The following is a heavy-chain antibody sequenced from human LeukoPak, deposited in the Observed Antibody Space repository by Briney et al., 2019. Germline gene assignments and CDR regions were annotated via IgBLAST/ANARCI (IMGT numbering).Heavy chain of an antibody. D-gene: IGHD3-10*01. CDR1: GFTFTTYE. CDR2: ITSSGDIK. Sequence: GGSLRLSCATSGFTFTTYEMNWVRQAPGKGLEWASYITSSGDIKTYADPVKGRFTMSRDDAKSSMYLQMNSLRPEDTAVYYCARDIYGDEDFDYWGQGTLVSVSS. V-gene: IGHV3-48*03. J-gene: IGHJ4*02. CDR3: ARDIYGDEDFDY.